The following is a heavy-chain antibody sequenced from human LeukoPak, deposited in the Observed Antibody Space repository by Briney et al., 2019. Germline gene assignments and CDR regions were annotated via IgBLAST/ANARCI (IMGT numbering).Heavy chain of an antibody. CDR1: GYTFTSYY. J-gene: IGHJ3*02. CDR3: ARADHNWNDAFDI. CDR2: INPSGGST. Sequence: ASVKVSCTASGYTFTSYYIHWVRQAPGQGLEWMGIINPSGGSTSYAQKFQGRVTMTRDTSTSTVYMELSSLRSEDTAVYYCARADHNWNDAFDIWGQGTMVTVSS. D-gene: IGHD1-20*01. V-gene: IGHV1-46*01.